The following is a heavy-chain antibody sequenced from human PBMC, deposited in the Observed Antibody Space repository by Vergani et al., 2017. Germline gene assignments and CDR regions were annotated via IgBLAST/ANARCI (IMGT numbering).Heavy chain of an antibody. J-gene: IGHJ4*02. CDR2: IYSGGST. V-gene: IGHV3-53*02. Sequence: EVQLVETGGGLIQPGGSLRLSCAASGFTVSSNYMSWVRQAPGKGLEWVSVIYSGGSTYYADSVKGRFTISRDNSKNTLYLQMNSLRAEDTAVYYCAGGPRGAARPGFDYWGQGTLVTVSS. CDR1: GFTVSSNY. D-gene: IGHD6-6*01. CDR3: AGGPRGAARPGFDY.